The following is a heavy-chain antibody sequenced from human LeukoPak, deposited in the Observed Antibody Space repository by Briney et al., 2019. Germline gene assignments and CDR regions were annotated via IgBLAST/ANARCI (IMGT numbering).Heavy chain of an antibody. V-gene: IGHV3-72*01. CDR1: GFTFSDHY. D-gene: IGHD1-26*01. CDR2: TRTKANSYTT. Sequence: GGSLRLSCAASGFTFSDHYMDWVRQAPGKGLERVGRTRTKANSYTTEYAASVKGRFSISRDDSKNSLYLQMNSLKTEDTAVYYCARVGRYFDAFDIWGQGTMSPSLQ. CDR3: ARVGRYFDAFDI. J-gene: IGHJ3*02.